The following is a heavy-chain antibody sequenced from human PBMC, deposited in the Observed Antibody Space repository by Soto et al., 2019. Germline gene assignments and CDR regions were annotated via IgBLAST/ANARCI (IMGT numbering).Heavy chain of an antibody. V-gene: IGHV3-23*01. J-gene: IGHJ4*02. CDR1: GFTFSSYA. CDR3: AKKGGSGSYPKYYFDS. D-gene: IGHD3-10*01. Sequence: PGGSLRLSCAASGFTFSSYAMGWVRQAPGKGLEWVSAINGGGTNTYYADSVKGRFTISRDNSKNTVNLQVNSLRAEDTAVYYCAKKGGSGSYPKYYFDSWGQGIMVTVSS. CDR2: INGGGTNT.